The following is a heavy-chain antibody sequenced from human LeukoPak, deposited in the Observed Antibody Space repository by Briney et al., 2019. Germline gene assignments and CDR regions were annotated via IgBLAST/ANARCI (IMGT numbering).Heavy chain of an antibody. CDR3: ARVRWSSAFDY. CDR1: GFTLSTYA. CDR2: ITSNGGST. D-gene: IGHD1-26*01. V-gene: IGHV3-64*01. J-gene: IGHJ4*02. Sequence: GGSLRLSCAASGFTLSTYAMHWVRQAPGKGLEYVAAITSNGGSTYYASSVKGRFTISRDNSKNTLYLQMGSLRAEDMAVYYCARVRWSSAFDYWDQGTLVTVSS.